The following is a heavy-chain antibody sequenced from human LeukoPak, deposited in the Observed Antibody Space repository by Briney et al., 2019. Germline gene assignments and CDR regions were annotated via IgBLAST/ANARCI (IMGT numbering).Heavy chain of an antibody. V-gene: IGHV3-30*18. CDR2: ISYDGSDK. Sequence: PGRSLRLSCAASAFTFSSYGMHWVRQAPGKGLEWVAVISYDGSDKYYADSVKGRFTISRDNSKNTLYLQMNSLRADDKAVYYCAKDISGGDCPDYWGQGTLVTVSS. J-gene: IGHJ4*02. CDR3: AKDISGGDCPDY. CDR1: AFTFSSYG. D-gene: IGHD2-21*02.